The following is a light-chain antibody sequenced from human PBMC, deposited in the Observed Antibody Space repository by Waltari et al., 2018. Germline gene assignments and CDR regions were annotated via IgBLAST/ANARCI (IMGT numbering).Light chain of an antibody. CDR2: EVN. Sequence: QSALTQPASVSGSPGKSITITCTGSSADVGGYHLVSWYPTHPGQPPRLLIYEVNERPSGIPSRFSGSKSGNTASLTISGLQIEDEADYYCCSYGGVNTLGVLFGGGSKLTV. V-gene: IGLV2-23*02. CDR3: CSYGGVNTLGVL. CDR1: SADVGGYHL. J-gene: IGLJ2*01.